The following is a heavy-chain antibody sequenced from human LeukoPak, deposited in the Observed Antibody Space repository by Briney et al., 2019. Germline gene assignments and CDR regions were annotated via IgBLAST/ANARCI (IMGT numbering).Heavy chain of an antibody. J-gene: IGHJ3*02. D-gene: IGHD2-2*01. CDR2: MNPNSGNK. Sequence: ASVKVSCMACVYTFPSYVLNWLGQATGRGLDWVGWMNPNSGNKGYAQKVHGRLTLTSNTYINTAYIELNSLRSEDTAVYYCVRGHILVVPAAGFDAFDIWGQGTMVTVSS. V-gene: IGHV1-8*02. CDR1: VYTFPSYV. CDR3: VRGHILVVPAAGFDAFDI.